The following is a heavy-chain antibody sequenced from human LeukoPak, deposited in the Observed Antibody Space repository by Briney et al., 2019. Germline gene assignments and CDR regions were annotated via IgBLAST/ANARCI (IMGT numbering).Heavy chain of an antibody. Sequence: SETLSLTCTVSGGSISSYYWSWIRQPPGKGLEWIGYIYYSGSTNYNPSLKSRVTISVDTSKNQFSLKLSSVTAADTAVYYCARTDSGGWWGYWGQGTLVTVSS. CDR2: IYYSGST. J-gene: IGHJ4*02. V-gene: IGHV4-59*01. D-gene: IGHD6-19*01. CDR3: ARTDSGGWWGY. CDR1: GGSISSYY.